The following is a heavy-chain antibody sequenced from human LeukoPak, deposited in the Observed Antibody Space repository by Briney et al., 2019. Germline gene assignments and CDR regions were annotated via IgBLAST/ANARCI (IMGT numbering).Heavy chain of an antibody. CDR2: INKDGSEI. CDR1: GFTFSNYW. J-gene: IGHJ4*02. V-gene: IGHV3-7*01. Sequence: PGGSLRLSCAASGFTFSNYWMSWVRQAPGKGLEWVAHINKDGSEIYYVDSVKGRFTISRDNAKSSLSLQMNSLRVEDTAVYYCARDKVTYWGQGILDTVSS. CDR3: ARDKVTY.